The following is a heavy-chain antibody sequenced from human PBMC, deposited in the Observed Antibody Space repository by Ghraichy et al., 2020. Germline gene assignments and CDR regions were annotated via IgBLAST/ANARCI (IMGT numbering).Heavy chain of an antibody. V-gene: IGHV3-43*01. CDR1: GFTFDDYT. CDR2: INWSGETI. J-gene: IGHJ4*02. CDR3: AKGAQQLTEY. Sequence: GESLNISCTASGFTFDDYTMHWVRQPPGKSLEWVAFINWSGETIHYSDSVNGRFTISRDNSKNSLFLQMSSLRSDDTAVYYCAKGAQQLTEYWGQGTLVTVSS. D-gene: IGHD6-13*01.